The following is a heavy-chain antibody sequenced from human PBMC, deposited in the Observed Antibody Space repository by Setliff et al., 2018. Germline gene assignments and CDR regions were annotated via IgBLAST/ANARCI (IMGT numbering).Heavy chain of an antibody. CDR1: GYSFSFFG. Sequence: ASVKVSCKASGYSFSFFGITWVRQAPGQGLEWMGWVSTYNGDTTYEQKFRGRVTMTTDISTSTAYMELRTLRSDDTAVYYCARRPIALAGYRKGAFDIWGQGTVVTVSS. V-gene: IGHV1-18*01. CDR2: VSTYNGDT. D-gene: IGHD6-19*01. J-gene: IGHJ3*02. CDR3: ARRPIALAGYRKGAFDI.